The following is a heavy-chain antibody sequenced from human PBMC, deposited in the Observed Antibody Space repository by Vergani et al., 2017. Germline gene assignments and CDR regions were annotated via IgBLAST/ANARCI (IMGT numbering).Heavy chain of an antibody. CDR2: ISYDGRNK. CDR1: GFTFSSYG. Sequence: QVQLVESGGGVVQPGRSLRLSCAASGFTFSSYGMRWVRQAPGKGLEWVAVISYDGRNKSYADSVKGRFTISRDNSKNTLYLQMNSLRAEDTAVYYCAASRYYYYYMDVWGKGP. CDR3: AASRYYYYYMDV. V-gene: IGHV3-30*03. J-gene: IGHJ6*03.